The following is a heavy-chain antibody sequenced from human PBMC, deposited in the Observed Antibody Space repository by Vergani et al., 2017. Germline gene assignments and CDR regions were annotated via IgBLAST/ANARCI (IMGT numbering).Heavy chain of an antibody. CDR2: ISGSGGNT. Sequence: EVQLVESGGGLVQPGGSLRLSCAASGFTFSSYAMSWVRQVPGKGLEWVSGISGSGGNTYYANSVKGRFTISRDNSKNTLYLQMNSLRAEDTALYYCARERNAYYDFWSGYYTQYYFDYWGQGTLVTVSS. V-gene: IGHV3-23*04. CDR1: GFTFSSYA. CDR3: ARERNAYYDFWSGYYTQYYFDY. D-gene: IGHD3-3*01. J-gene: IGHJ4*02.